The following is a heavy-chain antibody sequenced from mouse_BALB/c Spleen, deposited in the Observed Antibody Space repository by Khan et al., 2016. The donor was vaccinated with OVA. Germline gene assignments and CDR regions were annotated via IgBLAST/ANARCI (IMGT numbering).Heavy chain of an antibody. CDR1: GYSITSDYA. Sequence: EVKLLESGPGLVKPSQSLSLTCTVTGYSITSDYAWNWIRQFPGNKLEWMGYISYSGSTSYNPSLKSRISITRDTSKNQFFLQLNSVTTEDSATYYCARRAYYGNWYFDVWGAETTVTVSS. D-gene: IGHD2-1*01. J-gene: IGHJ1*01. CDR3: ARRAYYGNWYFDV. V-gene: IGHV3-2*02. CDR2: ISYSGST.